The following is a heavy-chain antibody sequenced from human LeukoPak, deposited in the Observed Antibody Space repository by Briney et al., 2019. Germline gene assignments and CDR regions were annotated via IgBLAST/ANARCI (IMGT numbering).Heavy chain of an antibody. CDR1: GFTFSSYA. CDR2: ISSNGGST. V-gene: IGHV3-64*01. D-gene: IGHD5-12*01. J-gene: IGHJ4*02. CDR3: ARQQSGSNDY. Sequence: GGSLRLSCAASGFTFSSYAMHWVRQAPGKGLEYVSAISSNGGSTYYANSVKGRFTISRDNSKNTLYLQMGSLRAEDMAVYYCARQQSGSNDYWGQGTLVTVSS.